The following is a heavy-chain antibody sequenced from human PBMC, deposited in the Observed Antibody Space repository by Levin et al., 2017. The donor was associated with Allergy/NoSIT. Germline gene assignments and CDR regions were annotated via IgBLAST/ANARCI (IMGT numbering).Heavy chain of an antibody. J-gene: IGHJ4*02. D-gene: IGHD3-22*01. CDR2: ISYHGINK. Sequence: GESLKISCAASGFTFSSYAMHWVRQAPGKGLEWVTFISYHGINKYYADSVQGRFTISRDNSKNTLYLQMNTLRGEDTAVYYCARGVGYDTSPFDYWGQGTLVTVSS. V-gene: IGHV3-30-3*01. CDR3: ARGVGYDTSPFDY. CDR1: GFTFSSYA.